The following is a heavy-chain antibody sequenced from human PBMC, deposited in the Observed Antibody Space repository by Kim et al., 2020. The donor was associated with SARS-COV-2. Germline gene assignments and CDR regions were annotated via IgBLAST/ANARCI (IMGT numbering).Heavy chain of an antibody. CDR1: GDSISSFS. Sequence: SDTLSLTCTVSGDSISSFSWNWIRQPPGKGLEWIGYIFDIGTTNYSPSLQSRVSMSVDTSKKQFSLKLSSVTAADTAVYYCARVEGSTWFYFDYWGPGILVTVSS. J-gene: IGHJ4*02. V-gene: IGHV4-59*13. D-gene: IGHD6-13*01. CDR2: IFDIGTT. CDR3: ARVEGSTWFYFDY.